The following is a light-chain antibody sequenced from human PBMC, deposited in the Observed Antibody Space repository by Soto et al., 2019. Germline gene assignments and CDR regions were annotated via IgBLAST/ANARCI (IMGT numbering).Light chain of an antibody. Sequence: QSALTQPASVSGSPGQSITISCTGTSSDVCGYNYVSWYQQHPGKAPKLMIYDVSNRPSGVSNRFSGSKSGNTASLTISGLQAEDEADYYCSSYTSSILYVFGTGTKLTVL. J-gene: IGLJ1*01. CDR2: DVS. V-gene: IGLV2-14*01. CDR3: SSYTSSILYV. CDR1: SSDVCGYNY.